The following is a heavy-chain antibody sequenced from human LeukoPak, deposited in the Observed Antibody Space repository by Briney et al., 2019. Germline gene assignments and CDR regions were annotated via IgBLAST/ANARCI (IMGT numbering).Heavy chain of an antibody. CDR3: ARITLGGYFDY. CDR1: GFSLSNARVG. V-gene: IGHV2-26*01. J-gene: IGHJ4*02. Sequence: SGPTLVNPTETLTLTCTVSGFSLSNARVGVSWIRQPPGKALEWLAYIFSNDEKSYSTSLRSRLTISKDTSKSQVVLTMTNMDRVDTATYYCARITLGGYFDYWGQGTLVTVSS. D-gene: IGHD3-16*01. CDR2: IFSNDEK.